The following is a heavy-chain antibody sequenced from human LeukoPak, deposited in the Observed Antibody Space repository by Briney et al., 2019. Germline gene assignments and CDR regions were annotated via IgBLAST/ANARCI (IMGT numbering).Heavy chain of an antibody. V-gene: IGHV3-64D*09. J-gene: IGHJ5*02. Sequence: PGGSLRLSCSASGFTFSNYAMHWVRQAPGKGLEYVSAISSNGDSTYYADSVKGRFIISRDNSKNSLSLQMISLRPEDTAVYYCVKSASSFGANWFDPWGQGTLVTVSS. CDR3: VKSASSFGANWFDP. CDR1: GFTFSNYA. D-gene: IGHD3-3*01. CDR2: ISSNGDST.